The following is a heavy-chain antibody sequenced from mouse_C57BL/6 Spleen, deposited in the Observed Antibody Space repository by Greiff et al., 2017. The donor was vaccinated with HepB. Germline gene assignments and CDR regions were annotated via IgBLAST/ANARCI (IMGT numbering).Heavy chain of an antibody. CDR3: ARSGDYDVLWFAY. Sequence: EVQLQQSGPELVKPGASVKIPCKASGYTFTDYNMDWVKQSHGKSLEWIGDINPNNGGTIYNQKFKGKATLTVDKSSSTAYMELRSLTSEDTAVYDCARSGDYDVLWFAYWGQGTLVTVSA. D-gene: IGHD2-4*01. V-gene: IGHV1-18*01. CDR1: GYTFTDYN. J-gene: IGHJ3*01. CDR2: INPNNGGT.